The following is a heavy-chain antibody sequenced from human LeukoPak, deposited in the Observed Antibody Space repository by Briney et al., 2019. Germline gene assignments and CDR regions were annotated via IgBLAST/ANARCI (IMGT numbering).Heavy chain of an antibody. CDR2: IESGGST. V-gene: IGHV3-53*01. Sequence: GGSLRLSCAASGFTFSSYGMHWVRQAPGKGLEWVSVIESGGSTYYADSVKGQFTVSRDNFQNTLYLQMNSLRAEDTAVYYCARVGSCYDMDVWGQGTTVTVSS. CDR3: ARVGSCYDMDV. D-gene: IGHD2-2*01. J-gene: IGHJ6*02. CDR1: GFTFSSYG.